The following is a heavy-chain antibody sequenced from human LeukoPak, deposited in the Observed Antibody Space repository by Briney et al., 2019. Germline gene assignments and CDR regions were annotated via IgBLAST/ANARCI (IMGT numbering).Heavy chain of an antibody. V-gene: IGHV1-46*01. CDR2: INPSGGST. D-gene: IGHD5-18*01. CDR3: AREMDTAMREYYYYGMDV. Sequence: VASVKVSCKASGYTFTSYYMHWVRQAPGQGLEWMGIINPSGGSTSYAQKFQGRVTMTRDTSTSTVYMELSSLRSEDTAVYYCAREMDTAMREYYYYGMDVWGQGTTVTVSS. CDR1: GYTFTSYY. J-gene: IGHJ6*02.